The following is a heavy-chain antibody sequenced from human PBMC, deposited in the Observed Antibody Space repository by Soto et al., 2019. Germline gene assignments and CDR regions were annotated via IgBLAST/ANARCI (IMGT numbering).Heavy chain of an antibody. CDR3: AKDMAVTTFLFDY. J-gene: IGHJ4*02. CDR2: ISGSGGST. D-gene: IGHD4-4*01. V-gene: IGHV3-23*01. CDR1: GFTFSSYA. Sequence: GGSLRLSCAASGFTFSSYAMSWVRQAPGKGLEWVSAISGSGGSTYYADSVKGRFTISRDNSKSTLYLQMNSLRAEDTAVYYCAKDMAVTTFLFDYWGQGTLVTVSS.